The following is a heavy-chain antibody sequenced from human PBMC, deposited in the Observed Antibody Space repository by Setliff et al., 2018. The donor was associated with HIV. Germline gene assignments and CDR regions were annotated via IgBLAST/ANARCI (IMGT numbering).Heavy chain of an antibody. CDR1: GGSFTTNH. Sequence: SETLSLTCTISGGSFTTNHWSWIRQPPGKGLEWIGSIYHSGSTYYNPSLKSRATISLDTSKNQFSLKLTPVTAADTAVYYCARHWRGSGWSNWFDPWGQGTLVTVSS. CDR2: IYHSGST. CDR3: ARHWRGSGWSNWFDP. J-gene: IGHJ5*02. D-gene: IGHD6-19*01. V-gene: IGHV4-39*01.